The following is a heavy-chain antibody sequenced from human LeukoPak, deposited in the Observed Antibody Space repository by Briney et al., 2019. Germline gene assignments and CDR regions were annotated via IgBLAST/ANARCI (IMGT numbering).Heavy chain of an antibody. CDR3: AKDLGFSSSSAFDY. J-gene: IGHJ4*02. CDR1: GFTFDEYA. CDR2: ISWNSGSI. V-gene: IGHV3-9*03. D-gene: IGHD6-6*01. Sequence: GGSLRLSCAASGFTFDEYAMHWVRQAPGKGLEWVSGISWNSGSIGYADSVKGRFTISRDNAKNSLYLQMNSLRAEDMALYYCAKDLGFSSSSAFDYWGQGTLVTVSS.